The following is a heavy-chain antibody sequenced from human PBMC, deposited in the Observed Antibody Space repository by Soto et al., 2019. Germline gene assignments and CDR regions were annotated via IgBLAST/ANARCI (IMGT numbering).Heavy chain of an antibody. J-gene: IGHJ6*02. CDR1: GFMFSSYV. Sequence: EVQLVQSGGGLVQPGGSLRLSCAASGFMFSSYVMTWVRQAPGKGLEWVAIIRQDGSEEYFVDSVKGRFTISRDNSKNSFYLQMNSLRAEDTDVYKCARWNYGMDVWGQGTTVTVS. CDR3: ARWNYGMDV. CDR2: IRQDGSEE. V-gene: IGHV3-7*03.